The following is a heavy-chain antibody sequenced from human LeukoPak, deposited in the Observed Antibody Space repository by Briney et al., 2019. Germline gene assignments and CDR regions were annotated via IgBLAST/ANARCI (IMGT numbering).Heavy chain of an antibody. J-gene: IGHJ4*02. CDR1: GFTFSSYG. D-gene: IGHD3-10*01. V-gene: IGHV3-30*18. CDR3: AKQARRAYYYGSGTYAGSHYFDF. CDR2: ISSDGSKK. Sequence: GGSLRLSCAASGFTFSSYGVHWVRQAPGKGLEWVAVISSDGSKKYYADSVKGRFTISRDNSKNTLYLQVNSLRAEDTAVYYCAKQARRAYYYGSGTYAGSHYFDFWGQGTLVTVSS.